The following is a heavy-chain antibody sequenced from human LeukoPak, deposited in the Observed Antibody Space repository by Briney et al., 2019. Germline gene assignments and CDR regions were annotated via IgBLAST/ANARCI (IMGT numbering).Heavy chain of an antibody. CDR3: AKDGTSFGSGLGDFQH. CDR2: IRYDGSNK. CDR1: GFTFSSYG. V-gene: IGHV3-30*02. Sequence: GGSLRLSCAASGFTFSSYGMHWVRQAPGKGLEWVAFIRYDGSNKYYADSVKGRFTISRDNSKNTLYLQMNSLRAEDTAVYYCAKDGTSFGSGLGDFQHWGQGTLVTVSS. J-gene: IGHJ1*01. D-gene: IGHD3-3*01.